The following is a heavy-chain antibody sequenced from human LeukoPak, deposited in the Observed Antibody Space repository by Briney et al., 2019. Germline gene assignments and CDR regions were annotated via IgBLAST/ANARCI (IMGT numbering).Heavy chain of an antibody. Sequence: SETLSLTCTVSGGSISSHYWSWIRQPPGKGLEWIGYIFYSGSTNYNPSLKSRVTISVDTSKNQFSLKLSSVTAADTAVYYCARVRSSGYYFGPDYYYYYGMDVWGQGTLVTVSS. D-gene: IGHD3-22*01. J-gene: IGHJ6*02. V-gene: IGHV4-59*11. CDR3: ARVRSSGYYFGPDYYYYYGMDV. CDR2: IFYSGST. CDR1: GGSISSHY.